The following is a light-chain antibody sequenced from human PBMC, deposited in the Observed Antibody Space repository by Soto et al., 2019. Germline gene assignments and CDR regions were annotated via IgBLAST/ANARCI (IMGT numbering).Light chain of an antibody. J-gene: IGKJ1*01. V-gene: IGKV2-28*01. CDR2: LAS. Sequence: EIVMTQSQRALPVTPGEPASISCRSSQSLLSVNGYNYLDWYLQRPGQSPQLLIYLASRRAHGVPDRFSGSCSNTDFTLLIGSVEDEDVGVYYCRQARQTPWTLDQGTRVYFK. CDR3: RQARQTPWT. CDR1: QSLLSVNGYNY.